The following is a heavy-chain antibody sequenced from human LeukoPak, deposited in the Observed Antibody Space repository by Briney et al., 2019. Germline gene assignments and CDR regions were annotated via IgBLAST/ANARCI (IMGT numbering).Heavy chain of an antibody. Sequence: TSETLSLTCAVYGGSFSGYYWSWIRQPPGKGLEWIGEINHSGSTNYNPSLKSRVTISVDTSKNQFSLKLSYVTAADTAVYYCARGQPSIRYYDYVWGSYRYTVDFDYWGQGTLVTVSS. J-gene: IGHJ4*02. CDR1: GGSFSGYY. D-gene: IGHD3-16*02. CDR2: INHSGST. V-gene: IGHV4-34*01. CDR3: ARGQPSIRYYDYVWGSYRYTVDFDY.